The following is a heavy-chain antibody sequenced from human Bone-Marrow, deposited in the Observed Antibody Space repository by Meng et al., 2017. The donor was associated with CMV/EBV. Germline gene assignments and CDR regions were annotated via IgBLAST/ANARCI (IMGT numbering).Heavy chain of an antibody. D-gene: IGHD6-19*01. CDR3: ARGPTGSGWSFDL. V-gene: IGHV4-34*01. J-gene: IGHJ5*02. CDR1: GGTFSEHH. CDR2: IDHRGAT. Sequence: CAVYGGTFSEHHWTWIRRPPGEGLEWIGEIDHRGATKYNPSLKSRVAISVDTSKSQFSLVLRSVTAADMAMYYCARGPTGSGWSFDLWGQGTLVTVSS.